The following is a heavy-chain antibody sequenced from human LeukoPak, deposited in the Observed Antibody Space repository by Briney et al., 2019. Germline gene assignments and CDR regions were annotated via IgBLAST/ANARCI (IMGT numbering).Heavy chain of an antibody. CDR2: IYYSGST. D-gene: IGHD2-21*02. Sequence: SQTLSLTCTVSGGSISSGGYYWSWLRQHPGKGLEWIGYIYYSGSTYYNPSLKSRVTISVDTSKNQFSLKLSSVTAADTAVYYCALGYCGGDCYGYYFDYWGQGTLVTVSS. CDR1: GGSISSGGYY. V-gene: IGHV4-31*03. CDR3: ALGYCGGDCYGYYFDY. J-gene: IGHJ4*02.